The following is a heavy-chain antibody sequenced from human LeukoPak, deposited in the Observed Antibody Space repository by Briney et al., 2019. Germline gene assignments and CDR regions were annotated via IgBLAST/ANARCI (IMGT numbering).Heavy chain of an antibody. CDR3: ARSPNYGDYSSVDY. Sequence: GGSLRLSCAASGFTFSSYGMHWGRQAPGKGLEWVAVIWYDGSNKYYADSVKGRFTISRDNSKNTLYLQMNSLRAEDTAVYYCARSPNYGDYSSVDYWGQGTLVTVSS. CDR2: IWYDGSNK. CDR1: GFTFSSYG. D-gene: IGHD4-17*01. V-gene: IGHV3-33*01. J-gene: IGHJ4*02.